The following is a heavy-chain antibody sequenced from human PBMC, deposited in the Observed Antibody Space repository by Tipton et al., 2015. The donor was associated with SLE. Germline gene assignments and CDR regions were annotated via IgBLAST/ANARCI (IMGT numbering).Heavy chain of an antibody. Sequence: SLRLSCAASGFTFSTYVMNWVRQAPGKGLEWVSALSGSGGSTYYADSVKGRFTISRDNSKNTLYLQMNSLRAEDTAVYYCARGGDYYGSGFLSLGYWGQGTLVTVSS. J-gene: IGHJ4*02. CDR3: ARGGDYYGSGFLSLGY. V-gene: IGHV3-23*01. CDR1: GFTFSTYV. CDR2: LSGSGGST. D-gene: IGHD3-10*01.